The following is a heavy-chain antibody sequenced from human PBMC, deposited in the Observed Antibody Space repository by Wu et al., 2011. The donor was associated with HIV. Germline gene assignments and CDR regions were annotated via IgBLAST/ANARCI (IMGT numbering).Heavy chain of an antibody. CDR3: AVGLVVNDAFEI. Sequence: QVHLVQSGAEVKKPGSSVKVSCKASGGTFNTYAIGWVRQAPGQGLEWMGGIIPIFDKPNYGQNFQGRITITADRATNTAYVELSRLRSEDTALYYCAVGLVVNDAFEIWGQGTSGHRLL. CDR2: IIPIFDKP. CDR1: GGTFNTYA. J-gene: IGHJ3*02. V-gene: IGHV1-69*14. D-gene: IGHD3-22*01.